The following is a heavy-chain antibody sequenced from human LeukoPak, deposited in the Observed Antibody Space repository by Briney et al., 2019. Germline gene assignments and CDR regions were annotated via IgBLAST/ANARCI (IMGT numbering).Heavy chain of an antibody. Sequence: GESLRLSCAASGFTFSNAWMSWVRQAPGKGLEWVGRIKSKTDGGTTDYAAPVKGRFTISRDDSKNTLYLQMNSLKTEDTAVYYCTTMTTVTTTDYWGQGTLVTVSS. D-gene: IGHD4-11*01. CDR2: IKSKTDGGTT. V-gene: IGHV3-15*01. CDR1: GFTFSNAW. J-gene: IGHJ4*02. CDR3: TTMTTVTTTDY.